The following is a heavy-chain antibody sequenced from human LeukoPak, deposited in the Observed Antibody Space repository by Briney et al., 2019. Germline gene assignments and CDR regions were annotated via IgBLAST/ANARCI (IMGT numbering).Heavy chain of an antibody. J-gene: IGHJ3*02. V-gene: IGHV3-23*01. CDR3: AKSIKSSPNRMCQPDALDI. CDR1: GFTFTSYV. CDR2: VSGRGVNT. D-gene: IGHD2-21*01. Sequence: GGSLRLSCAASGFTFTSYVMRWVRQAPGKGLEWLSSVSGRGVNTYYADSVRGRFTVSRDTSENTVYLEMNALRADDTAIYYCAKSIKSSPNRMCQPDALDISGPGTLVSVSS.